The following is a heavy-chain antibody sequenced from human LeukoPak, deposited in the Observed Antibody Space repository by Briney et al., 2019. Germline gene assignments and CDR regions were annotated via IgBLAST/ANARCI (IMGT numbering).Heavy chain of an antibody. CDR1: GFTFSSYW. J-gene: IGHJ1*01. Sequence: GGSLRLSCAASGFTFSSYWMSWVRQAPGKGLEWVANIKQDGSEKYYVDSVKGRFTISRDNAKNSLYLQMNSLRAEDTAVYYCARGPGYSSSWFEYFQHWRQGTLVTVSS. CDR2: IKQDGSEK. CDR3: ARGPGYSSSWFEYFQH. V-gene: IGHV3-7*01. D-gene: IGHD6-13*01.